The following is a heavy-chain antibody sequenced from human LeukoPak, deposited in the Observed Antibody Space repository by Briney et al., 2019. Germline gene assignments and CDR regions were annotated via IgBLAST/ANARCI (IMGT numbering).Heavy chain of an antibody. CDR3: ATMWSGAFDP. CDR2: INHSGST. CDR1: GGSFSDYY. Sequence: SETLSLTCAVYGGSFSDYYWSWIRQPPGKGLEWIGEINHSGSTNYSPSLKSRVTISVDTSKNQFSLRLSPVTAADTAVYYCATMWSGAFDPWGQGTLVTVSS. D-gene: IGHD2-21*01. J-gene: IGHJ5*02. V-gene: IGHV4-34*01.